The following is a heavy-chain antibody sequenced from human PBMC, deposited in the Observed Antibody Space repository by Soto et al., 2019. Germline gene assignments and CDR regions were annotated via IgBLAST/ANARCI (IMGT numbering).Heavy chain of an antibody. J-gene: IGHJ4*02. Sequence: QVQLQESGPGLVKPSEPLSLTCTVSGGSISSYYWSWIRQPPGKGLEWMGYIYFSGGTNYNPSLKSRVTISVDTSRNQFSLKLSSVTAADTAVYYCARESRSWYGSIWDYWGPGTLVTVSS. CDR2: IYFSGGT. V-gene: IGHV4-59*12. D-gene: IGHD6-13*01. CDR1: GGSISSYY. CDR3: ARESRSWYGSIWDY.